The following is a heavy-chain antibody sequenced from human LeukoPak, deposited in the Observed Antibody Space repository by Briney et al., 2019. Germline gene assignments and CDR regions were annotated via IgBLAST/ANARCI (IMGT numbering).Heavy chain of an antibody. V-gene: IGHV1-69*05. J-gene: IGHJ6*03. CDR2: IIPIFGTA. CDR3: ASDSGEYCSSTSCYSPYYYYYMDV. CDR1: GGTFSSYA. Sequence: SVKVSCKASGGTFSSYAINWVRQAPGQGLEWMGGIIPIFGTANYAQKFQGRVTITTDESTSTAYMELSSLRSEDTAVYYCASDSGEYCSSTSCYSPYYYYYMDVWGKGTTVTVSS. D-gene: IGHD2-2*02.